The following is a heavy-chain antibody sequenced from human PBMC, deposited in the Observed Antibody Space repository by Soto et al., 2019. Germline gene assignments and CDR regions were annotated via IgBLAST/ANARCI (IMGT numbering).Heavy chain of an antibody. CDR1: GYTFTSYA. D-gene: IGHD3-10*01. J-gene: IGHJ4*02. CDR3: AREYFGFDY. V-gene: IGHV1-3*01. CDR2: INAGNGNT. Sequence: ASVKVSCTASGYTFTSYAMHWVRQAPGQRLEWMGWINAGNGNTKYSQKFQGRVTIIRDASASTAYMELSSLRSEDTAVYYCAREYFGFDYWGQGTLVTVSS.